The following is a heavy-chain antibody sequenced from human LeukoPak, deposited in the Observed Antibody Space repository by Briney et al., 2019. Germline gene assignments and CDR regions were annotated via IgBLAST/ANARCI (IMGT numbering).Heavy chain of an antibody. J-gene: IGHJ4*02. Sequence: SETLSLTCAVYGGSFSGYYWSWIRQPPGKGLERIGEINHSGSTSYNPSLKSRVTISVDTSKNQFSLKLSSVTAADTAVYYCARVPYYDSWPQFDYWGQGTLVTVSS. CDR3: ARVPYYDSWPQFDY. D-gene: IGHD3-22*01. CDR2: INHSGST. CDR1: GGSFSGYY. V-gene: IGHV4-34*01.